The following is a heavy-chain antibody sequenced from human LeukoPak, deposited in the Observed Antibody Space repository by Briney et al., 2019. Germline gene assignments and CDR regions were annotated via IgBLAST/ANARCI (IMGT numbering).Heavy chain of an antibody. CDR3: ARDIRSTHENCSGTSCYWRIDSYYDY. D-gene: IGHD2-2*01. CDR1: GFTFSSYW. Sequence: GGSLRLSCAASGFTFSSYWMTWVRQAPGKGLEWVANIKQDGNEKYYVGSVKGRFTISRDNAKKSLFLQMNSLRAEDTAVYYCARDIRSTHENCSGTSCYWRIDSYYDYWGQGTLVTVSS. CDR2: IKQDGNEK. V-gene: IGHV3-7*01. J-gene: IGHJ4*02.